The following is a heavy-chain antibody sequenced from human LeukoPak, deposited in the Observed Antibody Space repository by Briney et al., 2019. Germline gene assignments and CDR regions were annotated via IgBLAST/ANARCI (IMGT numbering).Heavy chain of an antibody. Sequence: GGSLRLSCAASGFTFSSYWMSWVRQAPGKGLEWVANIKQDGSEKYYVDSVKGRFTISRDNVKNSLYLQMNSLRAEDTAVYYCARDTAAGLYYFDYWGQGTLVTVSS. CDR2: IKQDGSEK. CDR1: GFTFSSYW. J-gene: IGHJ4*02. V-gene: IGHV3-7*01. D-gene: IGHD6-13*01. CDR3: ARDTAAGLYYFDY.